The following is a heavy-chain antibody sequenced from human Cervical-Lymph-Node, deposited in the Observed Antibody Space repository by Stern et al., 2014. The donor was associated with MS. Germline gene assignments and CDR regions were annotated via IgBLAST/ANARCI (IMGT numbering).Heavy chain of an antibody. CDR3: ARIRSYSSSYYFDY. CDR2: IYYSGST. D-gene: IGHD6-6*01. J-gene: IGHJ4*02. V-gene: IGHV4-59*01. CDR1: GGSISSYY. Sequence: QVQLQASGPGLVKPSETLSLTCTVSGGSISSYYWSWIRQPPGKGLEWIGYIYYSGSTNYNPSLKSRVTISVDTSKNQFSLKLSSVTAADTAVYYCARIRSYSSSYYFDYWGQGTLVTVSS.